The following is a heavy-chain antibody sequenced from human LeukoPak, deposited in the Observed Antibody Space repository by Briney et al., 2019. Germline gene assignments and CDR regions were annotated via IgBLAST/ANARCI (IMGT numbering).Heavy chain of an antibody. CDR3: ARGLDGKSYWYFDL. CDR2: IIPILWTT. Sequence: SVTVSCKASGCTFSNHAGNWLRQAPGQGVQWMGGIIPILWTTNSTQKFRGRVTFTADESTSTAYMELSSLTSHDTAVYYCARGLDGKSYWYFDLWGRGTLVTVSS. D-gene: IGHD5-24*01. V-gene: IGHV1-69*13. CDR1: GCTFSNHA. J-gene: IGHJ2*01.